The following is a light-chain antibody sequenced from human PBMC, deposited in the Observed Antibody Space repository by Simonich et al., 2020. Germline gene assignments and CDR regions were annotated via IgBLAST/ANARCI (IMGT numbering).Light chain of an antibody. J-gene: IGKJ3*01. CDR3: LQHNSYLEG. Sequence: NIQMTQSPSAMSASVGDRVTITCRARKGISNYLAWFQQKPGKVPKHLIYAASSCQSGVPSRVSGSGSGTEVTLTISSLQPEDFATYDCLQHNSYLEGFGPGTKVDIK. CDR2: AAS. CDR1: KGISNY. V-gene: IGKV1D-17*01.